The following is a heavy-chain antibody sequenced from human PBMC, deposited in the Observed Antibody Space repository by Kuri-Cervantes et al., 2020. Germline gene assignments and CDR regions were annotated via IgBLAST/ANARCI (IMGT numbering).Heavy chain of an antibody. CDR2: ISSSSSYI. CDR1: GFTFSSYS. J-gene: IGHJ5*02. V-gene: IGHV3-21*04. Sequence: GESLKISCAAFGFTFSSYSMNWVRQAPGKGLEWVSSISSSSSYIYYADSVKGRFTISRDNAKNSLYLQMNSLRAEDTAVYYCARDFPYGSGSYFGSWGQGTLVTVSS. CDR3: ARDFPYGSGSYFGS. D-gene: IGHD3-10*01.